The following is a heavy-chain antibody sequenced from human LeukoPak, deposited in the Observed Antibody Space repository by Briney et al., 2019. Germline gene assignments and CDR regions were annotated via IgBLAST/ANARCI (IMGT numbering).Heavy chain of an antibody. CDR3: ARVVAAGNPFDY. Sequence: PGGSLRLSCAASGFTFSSYEMNWVRQAPGKGLEWVSYISSSGSTIYYADSVKGRFTISRDNAKNSLYLQMNSLRAEDTALYFCARVVAAGNPFDYWGQGTLVTVSS. CDR2: ISSSGSTI. CDR1: GFTFSSYE. D-gene: IGHD2-15*01. J-gene: IGHJ4*02. V-gene: IGHV3-48*03.